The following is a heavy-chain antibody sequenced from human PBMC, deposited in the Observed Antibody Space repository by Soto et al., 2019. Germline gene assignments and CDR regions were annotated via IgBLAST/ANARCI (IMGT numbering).Heavy chain of an antibody. CDR3: ARAKSRRYNWFDP. CDR1: GGSISSGDYY. J-gene: IGHJ5*02. CDR2: IYYSGST. V-gene: IGHV4-30-4*01. Sequence: PSETLSLTCAVSGGSISSGDYYWSWIRQPPGKGLEWIGYIYYSGSTYYNPSLKSRVTISVDTSKNQFSLKLSPVTAADTAVYYCARAKSRRYNWFDPWGQGTLVTVS.